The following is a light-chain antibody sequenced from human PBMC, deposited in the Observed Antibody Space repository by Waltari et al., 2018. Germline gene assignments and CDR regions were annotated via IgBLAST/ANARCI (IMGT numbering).Light chain of an antibody. J-gene: IGLJ2*01. CDR3: MLYMDSGISV. CDR2: STN. CDR1: SGSVSTSDY. Sequence: TVVTQEPSLSVSPGGTVTLTCGLNSGSVSTSDYPSWYQQTPGQAPLTLIYSTNNRPSGVPDRFSGSILGNKAALTITGAQADDESDYYCMLYMDSGISVFGGGTRLTVL. V-gene: IGLV8-61*01.